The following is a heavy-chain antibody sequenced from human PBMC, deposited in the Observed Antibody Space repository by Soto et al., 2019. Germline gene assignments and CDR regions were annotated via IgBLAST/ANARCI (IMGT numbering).Heavy chain of an antibody. D-gene: IGHD3-3*01. CDR3: ASCRKFFQI. CDR1: VGYHSGGYYS. CDR2: IYKSGST. J-gene: IGHJ3*01. V-gene: IGHV4-30-2*01. Sequence: QLQLQESGSGLVKPSQTLSLTCAVSVGYHSGGYYSWSWIRQPPGKGLECLGFIYKSGSTYYNSSLTSRVTNSADRTMNHFFLNLGAVTAADTAVDYCASCRKFFQIGGQGTKATVSS.